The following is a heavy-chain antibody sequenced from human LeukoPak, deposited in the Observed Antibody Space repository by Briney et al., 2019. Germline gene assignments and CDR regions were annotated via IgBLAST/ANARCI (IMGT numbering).Heavy chain of an antibody. Sequence: SETLSLTCTVSGGSISSASDNWGWIRQPPGKGLEWIGSIYYSVSTYYNPSLKSRVTISVDTSKNQFSLKLSSVTAADTAVYYCARGLVTIFGVVIKQFDYWGQGTLVTVSS. J-gene: IGHJ4*02. CDR1: GGSISSASDN. V-gene: IGHV4-39*01. CDR3: ARGLVTIFGVVIKQFDY. D-gene: IGHD3-3*01. CDR2: IYYSVST.